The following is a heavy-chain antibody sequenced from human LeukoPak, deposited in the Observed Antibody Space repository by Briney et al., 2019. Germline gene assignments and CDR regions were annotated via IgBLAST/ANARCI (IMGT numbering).Heavy chain of an antibody. Sequence: PGGSLRLSCAASGFTFSGHWMHWVRQAPGKGLLWVSRINSDGSSTNYADSVKGRFTISRDNAKNTMYLQMNSPRAEDTAVYYCARAGPTGVYYYTMDVWGQGTTVTVSS. CDR1: GFTFSGHW. D-gene: IGHD4-23*01. CDR3: ARAGPTGVYYYTMDV. CDR2: INSDGSST. V-gene: IGHV3-74*01. J-gene: IGHJ6*02.